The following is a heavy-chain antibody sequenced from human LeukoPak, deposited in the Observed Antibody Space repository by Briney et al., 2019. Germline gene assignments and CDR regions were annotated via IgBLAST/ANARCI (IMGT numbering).Heavy chain of an antibody. CDR2: SYHSGST. V-gene: IGHV4-38-2*02. CDR1: GYSISSGYY. Sequence: PSETLSLTCTVSGYSISSGYYWGWIRQPPGEGLEWIWSSYHSGSTYYNPSVKRRVTISVDTSKNQFSLKMSSVTAADTAVYYCARDPSLPVDRWGQGTLVTVCS. J-gene: IGHJ5*02. CDR3: ARDPSLPVDR.